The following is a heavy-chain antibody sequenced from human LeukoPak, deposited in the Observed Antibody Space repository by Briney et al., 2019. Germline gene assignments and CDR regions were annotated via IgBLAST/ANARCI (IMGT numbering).Heavy chain of an antibody. Sequence: GGSLRLSCAASGFTFSSYDMHWVRQATGKCLEWVSAIGTAGDTYYSGSVKGRFTISRENAKNSLYLQMNSLRAGDTAVYYCARSYSSSWNFDYWGQGALVTVSS. CDR2: IGTAGDT. CDR3: ARSYSSSWNFDY. J-gene: IGHJ4*02. V-gene: IGHV3-13*04. CDR1: GFTFSSYD. D-gene: IGHD6-13*01.